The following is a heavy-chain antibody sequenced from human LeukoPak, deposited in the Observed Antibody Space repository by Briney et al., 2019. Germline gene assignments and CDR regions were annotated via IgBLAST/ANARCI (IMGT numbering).Heavy chain of an antibody. V-gene: IGHV3-21*01. CDR2: ISSSSSYI. Sequence: PGGSLRLSCAASGFTFSSYSMNWVRQAPGKGLEWVSSISSSSSYIYYADSVKGRFTISRDNAKNSLYLQMNSLRAEDTAVYYCASQVAGYYGSGSYLEYYWGQGTLVTVS. D-gene: IGHD3-10*01. CDR3: ASQVAGYYGSGSYLEYY. CDR1: GFTFSSYS. J-gene: IGHJ4*02.